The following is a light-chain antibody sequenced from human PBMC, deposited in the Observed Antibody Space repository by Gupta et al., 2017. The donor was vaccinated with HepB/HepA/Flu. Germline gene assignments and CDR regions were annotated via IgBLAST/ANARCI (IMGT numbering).Light chain of an antibody. Sequence: SYELTQPPSVSVSPGQTARITCSGDALPKQYGYWYQQKPGQAPVLVIYKYNDRPSGIPERFSGSSSGTTVTFTISGVQEEDEADDDCQSAASNGPYPGEVFGGGTKLTVL. CDR3: QSAASNGPYPGEV. V-gene: IGLV3-25*03. CDR2: KYN. CDR1: ALPKQY. J-gene: IGLJ2*01.